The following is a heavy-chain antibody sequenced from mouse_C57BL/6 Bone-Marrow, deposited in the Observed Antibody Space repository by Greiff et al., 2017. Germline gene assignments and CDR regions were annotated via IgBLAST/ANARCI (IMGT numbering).Heavy chain of an antibody. CDR1: GFTFSSYG. V-gene: IGHV5-6*02. J-gene: IGHJ4*01. CDR2: ISSGGSYT. Sequence: KLVESGGDLVKPGGSLKLSCAASGFTFSSYGMSWVRQTPDKRLEWVATISSGGSYTYYPDSVKGRFTISRDNAKNTLYLQMSSLKSEDTAMYYCARQLRLRGDYWGQGTSVTVSS. CDR3: ARQLRLRGDY. D-gene: IGHD3-2*02.